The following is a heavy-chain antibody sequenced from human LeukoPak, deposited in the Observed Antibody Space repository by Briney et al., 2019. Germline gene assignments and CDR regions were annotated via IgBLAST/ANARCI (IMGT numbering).Heavy chain of an antibody. CDR2: IYQSGST. CDR1: GGFNTHYY. Sequence: PSETLSLTCSVSGGFNTHYYWSWIRQPPGKGLEWIGYIYQSGSTKYNPSLKSRVTISVDTSKNHFSLKLSSVTAADTAVYYCARGQWLPVFDFWGQGTLVTVSS. D-gene: IGHD3-22*01. CDR3: ARGQWLPVFDF. J-gene: IGHJ4*02. V-gene: IGHV4-59*01.